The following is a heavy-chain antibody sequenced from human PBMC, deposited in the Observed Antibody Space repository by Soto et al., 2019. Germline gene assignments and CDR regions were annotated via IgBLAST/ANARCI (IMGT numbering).Heavy chain of an antibody. CDR3: ARGGYDILTAYYYYYGMDV. CDR2: ISSSSSYI. CDR1: GFTFSSYS. V-gene: IGHV3-21*01. D-gene: IGHD3-9*01. J-gene: IGHJ6*02. Sequence: GGSLRLSSAASGFTFSSYSMNWVRQAPGKGLEWVSSISSSSSYIYYADSVKGRFTISRDNAKNSLYLQMNSLRAEDTAVYYCARGGYDILTAYYYYYGMDVWGQGTTVTVSS.